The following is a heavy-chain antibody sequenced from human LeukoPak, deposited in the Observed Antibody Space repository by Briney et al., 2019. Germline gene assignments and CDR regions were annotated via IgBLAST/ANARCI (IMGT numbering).Heavy chain of an antibody. V-gene: IGHV4-34*01. CDR2: INHSGST. J-gene: IGHJ5*02. Sequence: SETLSLTCAVYGGSFSGYYWSWIRQPPGKGLEWIGEINHSGSTNYNPSLKSRVTISVDTSKNQSSLKLSSVTAADTAVYYCARRISRIVVVPRFDPWGQGTLVTVSS. D-gene: IGHD3-22*01. CDR1: GGSFSGYY. CDR3: ARRISRIVVVPRFDP.